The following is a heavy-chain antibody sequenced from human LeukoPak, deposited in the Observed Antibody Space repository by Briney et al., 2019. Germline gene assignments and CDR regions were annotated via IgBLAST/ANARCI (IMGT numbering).Heavy chain of an antibody. CDR1: GGSISSSGYY. CDR3: ARHFSGSWYFRFDY. D-gene: IGHD6-13*01. CDR2: IYYSGST. Sequence: SETLSLTCTVSGGSISSSGYYWGWIRQPPGKGLEWIGSIYYSGSTYYNPSLKSRVTISVDTSKNQFSLKLSSVTAADTAVYYCARHFSGSWYFRFDYWGQGTLVTVSS. J-gene: IGHJ4*02. V-gene: IGHV4-39*01.